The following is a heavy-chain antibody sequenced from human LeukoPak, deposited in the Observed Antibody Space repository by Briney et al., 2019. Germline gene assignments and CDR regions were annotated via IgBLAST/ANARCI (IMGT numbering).Heavy chain of an antibody. Sequence: GGSLRLSCVASGFTFSNYAMSWVRQAPGKGLEWVAVIWYDGSNKYYADSVKGRFTISRDNSKNTLYLQMNSLRAEDTAVYYCARERRQLVYFDYWGQGTLVTVSS. J-gene: IGHJ4*02. CDR3: ARERRQLVYFDY. V-gene: IGHV3-33*08. D-gene: IGHD6-13*01. CDR1: GFTFSNYA. CDR2: IWYDGSNK.